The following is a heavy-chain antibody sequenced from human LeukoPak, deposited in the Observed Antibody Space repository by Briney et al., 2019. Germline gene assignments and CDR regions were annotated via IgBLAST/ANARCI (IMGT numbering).Heavy chain of an antibody. Sequence: GGSLRLSCAASGFTFDDYGMSWVRQAPGRGLEWVSGINWNGGSTGYADSVKGRFTISRDNAKNSLYLQMNSLRAEDTALYYCARGLYYYDSSGYYYLGYWGQGTLVTVSS. D-gene: IGHD3-22*01. CDR1: GFTFDDYG. V-gene: IGHV3-20*04. CDR3: ARGLYYYDSSGYYYLGY. J-gene: IGHJ4*02. CDR2: INWNGGST.